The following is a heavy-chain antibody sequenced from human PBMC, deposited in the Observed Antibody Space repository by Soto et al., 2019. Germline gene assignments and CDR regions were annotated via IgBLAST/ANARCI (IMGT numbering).Heavy chain of an antibody. CDR2: ISSNGGST. J-gene: IGHJ6*02. V-gene: IGHV3-64D*08. Sequence: GGSLRLSCSASGFTFSSYAMHWVRQAPGKGLEYVSAISSNGGSTYYADSVKGRFTISRDNSKNTLYLQMSSLRAEDTAVYYCMKGLDILTGIYYYYYGMDVWGQGTTVTVSS. CDR1: GFTFSSYA. D-gene: IGHD3-9*01. CDR3: MKGLDILTGIYYYYYGMDV.